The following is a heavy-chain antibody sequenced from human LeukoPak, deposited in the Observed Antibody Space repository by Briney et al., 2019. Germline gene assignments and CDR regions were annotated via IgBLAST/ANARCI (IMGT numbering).Heavy chain of an antibody. Sequence: ASVKVSCKASGYTFTGYYMHWVRQAPGQGLEWMGRINPNSGGANYAQKFQGRVTMTRDTSISTAYMELSRLRSDDTAVYYCARDAAYCGGDCYSWGQGTLVTVSS. CDR1: GYTFTGYY. V-gene: IGHV1-2*06. CDR3: ARDAAYCGGDCYS. D-gene: IGHD2-21*01. CDR2: INPNSGGA. J-gene: IGHJ5*02.